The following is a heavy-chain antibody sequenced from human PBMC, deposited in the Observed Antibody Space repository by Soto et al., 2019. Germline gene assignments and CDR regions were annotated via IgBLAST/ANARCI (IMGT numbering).Heavy chain of an antibody. Sequence: GASVKVSCKASGGTFSSYAISWVRQAPGQGLEWMGGIIPIFGTANYAQKFQGRVTITADESTSTAYMELSSLRSEDTAVYYCARRPAATDNWFDPWGQGTLVTAPQ. CDR2: IIPIFGTA. J-gene: IGHJ5*02. V-gene: IGHV1-69*13. CDR3: ARRPAATDNWFDP. D-gene: IGHD2-2*01. CDR1: GGTFSSYA.